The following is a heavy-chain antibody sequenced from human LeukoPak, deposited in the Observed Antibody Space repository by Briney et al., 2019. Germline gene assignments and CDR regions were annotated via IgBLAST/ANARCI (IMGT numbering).Heavy chain of an antibody. V-gene: IGHV4-38-2*01. CDR3: ASQNGYYDSSGYIYYFDY. CDR2: IYHSGST. D-gene: IGHD3-22*01. J-gene: IGHJ4*02. Sequence: SETLSLTCAVSGYSISSGYYWGWIRQPPGKGLEWIGSIYHSGSTYYNPSLKGRVTISVDTSKNQFSLKLSSVTAADTAVYYCASQNGYYDSSGYIYYFDYWGQGTLVTVSS. CDR1: GYSISSGYY.